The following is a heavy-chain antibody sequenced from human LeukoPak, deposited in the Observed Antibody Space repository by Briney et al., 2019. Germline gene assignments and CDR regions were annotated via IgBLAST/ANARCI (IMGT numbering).Heavy chain of an antibody. J-gene: IGHJ4*02. D-gene: IGHD3-22*01. Sequence: PSETLSLTCAVYGGSFSGYYWGWIRQPPGKGLEWIGTIFYSGSTYYNPSLKSRVSISVDTSQNQFSLKLTSVTAADTALYYCAKAPPYDGGRYYFDYWGQGTLVTVSS. V-gene: IGHV4-59*05. CDR1: GGSFSGYY. CDR2: IFYSGST. CDR3: AKAPPYDGGRYYFDY.